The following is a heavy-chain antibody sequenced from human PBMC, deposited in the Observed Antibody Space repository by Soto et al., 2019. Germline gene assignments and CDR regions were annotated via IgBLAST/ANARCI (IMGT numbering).Heavy chain of an antibody. CDR1: GFSLSNAGLG. V-gene: IGHV2-26*04. J-gene: IGHJ5*02. Sequence: QVTVKESGPVLVKPTETLTLTCTVSGFSLSNAGLGVSWIRQPPGKALEWLAHIFSNDEKSYRTSLKTRLTISQDTSKSKVVLTMTNVDPVDTATYYCASTYSTSWYWFDPWGQGTLVTVSS. D-gene: IGHD6-13*01. CDR3: ASTYSTSWYWFDP. CDR2: IFSNDEK.